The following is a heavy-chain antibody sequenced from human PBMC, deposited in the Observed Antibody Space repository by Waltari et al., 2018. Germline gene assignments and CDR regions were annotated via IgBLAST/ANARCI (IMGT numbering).Heavy chain of an antibody. CDR2: ISAIGST. J-gene: IGHJ5*02. D-gene: IGHD1-26*01. V-gene: IGHV4-4*07. CDR3: ARATGGSYSGDWFDP. Sequence: QVQLQESGPGLVKASETLSRTCSVSGGSIRSYDWTWIRQSAGRGLEWIGRISAIGSTNYNPSLKSRVTMSVDTTKNQFSLKLTSVTAADTAVYYCARATGGSYSGDWFDPWGQGSLVTVSS. CDR1: GGSIRSYD.